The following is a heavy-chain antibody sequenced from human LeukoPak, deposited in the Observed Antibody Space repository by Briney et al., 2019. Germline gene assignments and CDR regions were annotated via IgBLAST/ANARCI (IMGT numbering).Heavy chain of an antibody. CDR2: MSPKSGHT. V-gene: IGHV1-8*01. Sequence: ASVKVSCKPSGYSFTSYDINWVRESTGQGLEWMGWMSPKSGHTGYAQNFQGRVTMTRNTSISTAYMELGSLRSEDTAVYYCVGGAPNWGFDYWGQGTLVTVSS. J-gene: IGHJ4*02. D-gene: IGHD7-27*01. CDR3: VGGAPNWGFDY. CDR1: GYSFTSYD.